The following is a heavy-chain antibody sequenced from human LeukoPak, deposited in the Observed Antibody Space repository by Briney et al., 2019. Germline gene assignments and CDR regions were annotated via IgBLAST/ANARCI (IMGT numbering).Heavy chain of an antibody. J-gene: IGHJ4*02. CDR1: GFTFSSYS. CDR3: ARGGNEYSSSCPLD. V-gene: IGHV3-21*01. D-gene: IGHD6-6*01. Sequence: PGGSLRLSCAASGFTFSSYSMNWVRQAPGKGLEWVSSISSSSSYIYYADSVKGRFTISRDNAKNSLYLQMNSLRAEDTAVYYCARGGNEYSSSCPLDWGQGTLVTVSS. CDR2: ISSSSSYI.